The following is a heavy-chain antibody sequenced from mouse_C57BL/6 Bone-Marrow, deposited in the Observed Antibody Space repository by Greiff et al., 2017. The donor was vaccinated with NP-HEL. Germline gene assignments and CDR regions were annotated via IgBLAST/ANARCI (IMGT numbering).Heavy chain of an antibody. V-gene: IGHV1-82*01. J-gene: IGHJ2*01. Sequence: VKPGASVKISCKASGYAFSSSWMNWVKQRPGKGLEWIGRIYPGDGDTNYNGKFKGKATLTADKSSSTAYMQLSSLTSEDSAVYFCARSTGYYGSSERYYFDYWGQGTTLTVSS. CDR3: ARSTGYYGSSERYYFDY. D-gene: IGHD1-1*01. CDR2: IYPGDGDT. CDR1: GYAFSSSW.